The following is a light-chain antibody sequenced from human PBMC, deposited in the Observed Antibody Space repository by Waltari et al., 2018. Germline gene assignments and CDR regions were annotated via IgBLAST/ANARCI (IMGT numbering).Light chain of an antibody. Sequence: SDELTQPPSVSVSPGQTATITCSGDALPKQYAYWYQRKDGQAPVLIIYKESERPSGIPERFSGSSSGTTVTLTINGVQAEDDADYFCQSADRSSTPIFGGGTKLTVL. CDR1: ALPKQY. CDR3: QSADRSSTPI. CDR2: KES. V-gene: IGLV3-25*03. J-gene: IGLJ2*01.